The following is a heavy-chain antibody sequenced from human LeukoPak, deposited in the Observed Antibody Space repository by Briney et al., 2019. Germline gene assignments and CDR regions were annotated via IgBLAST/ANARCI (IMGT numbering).Heavy chain of an antibody. Sequence: ASVKVSCEVSGYTLTELSMHWARQAPGKGLEWMGGFDPEDGETIYAQKFQGRVTMTEDTSTDTAYMELSSLRSEVTAVYYCARRPNFWSGYSYAFDIWGQGTMVTVSS. J-gene: IGHJ3*02. CDR3: ARRPNFWSGYSYAFDI. CDR2: FDPEDGET. D-gene: IGHD3-3*01. CDR1: GYTLTELS. V-gene: IGHV1-24*01.